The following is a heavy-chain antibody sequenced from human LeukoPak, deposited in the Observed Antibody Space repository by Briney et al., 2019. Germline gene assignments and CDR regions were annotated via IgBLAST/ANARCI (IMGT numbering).Heavy chain of an antibody. CDR2: IRNKASTYAT. CDR3: TANGDNSDF. CDR1: GFSLTDSS. J-gene: IGHJ4*02. V-gene: IGHV3-73*01. Sequence: GGSLRLSCAASGFSLTDSSVHWVRQASGKGLEWLGRIRNKASTYATAYAASVRGRFTISRDDSRHTAYLQMNSLKTDDTAMYYCTANGDNSDFWGQGTLVTDSS. D-gene: IGHD2-21*02.